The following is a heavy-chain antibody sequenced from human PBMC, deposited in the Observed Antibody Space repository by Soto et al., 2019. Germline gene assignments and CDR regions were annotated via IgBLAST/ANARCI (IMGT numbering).Heavy chain of an antibody. CDR3: ASHPHYYYDSSGSGY. CDR2: ISYDGSNK. V-gene: IGHV3-30-3*01. J-gene: IGHJ4*02. D-gene: IGHD3-22*01. Sequence: GGSLRLSCAASGFTFSSYAMHWVRQAPGKGLEWVAVISYDGSNKYYADSVKGRFTISRDNSKNTLYLQMNSLRAEDTAVYYCASHPHYYYDSSGSGYWGQGTLVTVSS. CDR1: GFTFSSYA.